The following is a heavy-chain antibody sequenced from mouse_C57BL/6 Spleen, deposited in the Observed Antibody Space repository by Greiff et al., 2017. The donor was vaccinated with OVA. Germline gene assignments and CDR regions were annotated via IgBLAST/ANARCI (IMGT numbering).Heavy chain of an antibody. V-gene: IGHV3-6*01. CDR1: GYSITSGYY. CDR2: ISYDGSN. Sequence: EVKLQESGPGLVKPSQSLSLTCSVTGYSITSGYYWNWIRQFPGNKLEWMGYISYDGSNNYNPSLKNRISITRDTSKNQFVLKLNSVTTEDTATYYCAREDGNYGDYFDYWGQGTTLTVSS. D-gene: IGHD2-1*01. CDR3: AREDGNYGDYFDY. J-gene: IGHJ2*01.